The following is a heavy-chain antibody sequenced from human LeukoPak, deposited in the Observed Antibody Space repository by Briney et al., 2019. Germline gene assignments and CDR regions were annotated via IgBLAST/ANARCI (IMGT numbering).Heavy chain of an antibody. CDR2: ISGSGGTT. CDR3: AKRGAVIRVILVGFHKEAYYFDS. V-gene: IGHV3-23*01. D-gene: IGHD3-22*01. CDR1: GITLSNYG. J-gene: IGHJ4*02. Sequence: PGGSLRLSCAVSGITLSNYGMSWVRQAPGKGLEWVAGISGSGGTTNYADSVKGRFTISRDNPKNTLFLHMNSLRAEDTAVYFYAKRGAVIRVILVGFHKEAYYFDSWGQEALVTVSS.